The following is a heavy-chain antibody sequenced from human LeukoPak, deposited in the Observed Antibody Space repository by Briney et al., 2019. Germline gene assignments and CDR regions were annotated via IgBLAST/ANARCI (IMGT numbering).Heavy chain of an antibody. CDR2: ISSTSTYI. D-gene: IGHD6-13*01. J-gene: IGHJ4*02. CDR3: AKATAAAGTNFDY. V-gene: IGHV3-21*01. Sequence: GGSLRLSCAASGFTFSNYNMNWVRQAPGKGLEWVSSISSTSTYIYYADSMKGRFTISRDNAKNSLFLQMNSLRAEDTAVYYCAKATAAAGTNFDYWGQGTLVTVSS. CDR1: GFTFSNYN.